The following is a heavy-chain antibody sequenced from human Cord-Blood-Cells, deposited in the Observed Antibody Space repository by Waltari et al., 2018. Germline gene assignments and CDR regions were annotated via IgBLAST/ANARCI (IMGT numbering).Heavy chain of an antibody. CDR3: ARGGPYSSSSFDY. D-gene: IGHD6-6*01. CDR2: IYHSGST. Sequence: QLQLQESGPGLVKPSATLSLTCTVPGYPISSGYYWGWTRQPPGKGLEWIGSIYHSGSTYYNPSLKSRVTISVDTSKNQFSLKLSSVTAADTAVYYCARGGPYSSSSFDYWGQGTLVTVSS. J-gene: IGHJ4*02. V-gene: IGHV4-38-2*02. CDR1: GYPISSGYY.